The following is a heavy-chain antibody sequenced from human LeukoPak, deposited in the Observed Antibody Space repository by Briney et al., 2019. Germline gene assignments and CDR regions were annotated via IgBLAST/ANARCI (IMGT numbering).Heavy chain of an antibody. Sequence: PGRSLRLSCAASGFSFSTHSLTWVRQAPGKGLQWVATINHDGSEKDYVDSVKGRFTISRDNAENSLYLQLNSLRAEDTAIYYCARGSGWLDYWGQGTLVTVSS. CDR3: ARGSGWLDY. CDR1: GFSFSTHS. J-gene: IGHJ4*02. CDR2: INHDGSEK. D-gene: IGHD6-19*01. V-gene: IGHV3-7*03.